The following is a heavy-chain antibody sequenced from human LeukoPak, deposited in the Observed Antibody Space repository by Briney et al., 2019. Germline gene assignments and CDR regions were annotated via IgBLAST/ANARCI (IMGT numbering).Heavy chain of an antibody. V-gene: IGHV3-30-3*01. CDR3: ARDRYYYDSSGYPDY. CDR2: ISYDGSNK. D-gene: IGHD3-22*01. CDR1: GFTFSSYA. Sequence: PGGSLRLSCAASGFTFSSYAMRWVRQAPGKGLERVAVISYDGSNKYYADSVKGRFTISRDNSKNTLYLQMNSLRAEDTAVYYCARDRYYYDSSGYPDYWGQGTLVTVSS. J-gene: IGHJ4*02.